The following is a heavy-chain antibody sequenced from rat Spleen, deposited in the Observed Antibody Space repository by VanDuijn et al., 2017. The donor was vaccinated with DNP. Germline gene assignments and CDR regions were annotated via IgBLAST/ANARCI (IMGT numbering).Heavy chain of an antibody. CDR2: ISHDGSST. CDR1: GFTFSNYD. D-gene: IGHD2-2*01. V-gene: IGHV5-7*01. CDR3: TRHRSDTISMDA. J-gene: IGHJ4*01. Sequence: EVQLVESGGGLVQPGRSMKLSCATSGFTFSNYDMAWVRQAPTKGLEWVATISHDGSSTYYRDSVRGRFTISRDNANNTLYLQMDGLRSEDTATYYCTRHRSDTISMDAWGQGTSVTVSS.